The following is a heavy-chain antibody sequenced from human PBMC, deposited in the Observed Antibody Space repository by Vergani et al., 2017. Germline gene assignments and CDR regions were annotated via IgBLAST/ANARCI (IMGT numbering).Heavy chain of an antibody. Sequence: EVQLVESGGGLVQPGGSLRLSCAASGFTFSSYSMNWVRQAPGKGLEWVSSISSSSSYIYYADSVKGRFTISRDNAKNSLYLQMNSLRAEDTAVYYCARDYPRHSMVRDTGGAFDIWGQGTMVTVSS. CDR1: GFTFSSYS. CDR2: ISSSSSYI. CDR3: ARDYPRHSMVRDTGGAFDI. V-gene: IGHV3-21*01. J-gene: IGHJ3*02. D-gene: IGHD3-10*01.